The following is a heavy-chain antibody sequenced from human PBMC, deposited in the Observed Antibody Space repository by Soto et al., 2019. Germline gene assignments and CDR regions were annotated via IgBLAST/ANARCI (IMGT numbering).Heavy chain of an antibody. CDR2: LYSSGTT. CDR3: ARDWSKFSYNYPYYYAMDA. Sequence: GGSLRLSCTVSGFSVTNSYINWVRQAPGKGLEWVSILYSSGTTYYADSVRGRFTVSRDDSKNTLFLHMNSLRADDTAVYYCARDWSKFSYNYPYYYAMDAWGQGTTVTVSS. J-gene: IGHJ6*02. D-gene: IGHD5-18*01. CDR1: GFSVTNSY. V-gene: IGHV3-53*01.